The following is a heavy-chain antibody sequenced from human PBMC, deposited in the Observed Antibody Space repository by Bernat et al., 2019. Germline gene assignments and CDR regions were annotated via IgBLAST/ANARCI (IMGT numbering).Heavy chain of an antibody. CDR1: GFTVSNSY. CDR3: ARGLYGDPFY. V-gene: IGHV3-66*01. D-gene: IGHD4-17*01. Sequence: EVQLVESGGGLVQAGGSLRLSCAASGFTVSNSYMTWVRQAPGKGLEWVSVIYSGGHTYYADSVKGRFTISRDNFKNTLDLQMNSLRAEDTAVYYCARGLYGDPFYWSQGTLVTVSS. J-gene: IGHJ4*02. CDR2: IYSGGHT.